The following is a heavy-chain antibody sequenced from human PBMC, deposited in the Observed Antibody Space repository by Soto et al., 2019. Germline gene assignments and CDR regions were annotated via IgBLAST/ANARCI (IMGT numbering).Heavy chain of an antibody. CDR2: ISYDGSNK. Sequence: QVQLVESGGGVVQPGRSLRLSCAASGFTFSSYAMHWVRQAPGKGLEWVAVISYDGSNKYYADSVKGRFTISRDNSKNTLYLQMNSLRSEDTAVYYCAPRDGYNPFDYWGQGTLVTVSS. V-gene: IGHV3-30-3*01. J-gene: IGHJ4*02. CDR3: APRDGYNPFDY. D-gene: IGHD5-12*01. CDR1: GFTFSSYA.